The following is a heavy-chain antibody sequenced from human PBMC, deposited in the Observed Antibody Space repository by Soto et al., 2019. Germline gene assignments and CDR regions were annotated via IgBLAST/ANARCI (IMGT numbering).Heavy chain of an antibody. Sequence: QVQLVESGGGVIQPGRSLRLSCAASGFTLRLHAMHWVRQAPGKGLEWVAQIWYDGSNKYYTDSVKGRFTVSRDDFKNTVFLQMDSLRAEDTAVYYWARDGQQQTPYALDVWGQGTTVIVSS. CDR1: GFTLRLHA. V-gene: IGHV3-33*08. J-gene: IGHJ6*02. CDR3: ARDGQQQTPYALDV. D-gene: IGHD6-13*01. CDR2: IWYDGSNK.